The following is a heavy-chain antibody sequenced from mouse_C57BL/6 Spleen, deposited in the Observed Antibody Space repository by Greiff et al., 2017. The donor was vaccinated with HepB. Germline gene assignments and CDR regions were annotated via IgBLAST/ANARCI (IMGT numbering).Heavy chain of an antibody. D-gene: IGHD3-2*02. J-gene: IGHJ3*01. V-gene: IGHV5-4*03. CDR3: ARKDSSGYAWFAY. CDR2: ISDGGSYT. CDR1: GFTFSSYA. Sequence: EVKLMESGGGLVKPGGSLKLSCAASGFTFSSYAMSWVRQTPEKRLEWVATISDGGSYTYYPDNVKGRFTISRDNAKNNLYLQMSHLKSEDTAMYYCARKDSSGYAWFAYWGQGTLVTVSA.